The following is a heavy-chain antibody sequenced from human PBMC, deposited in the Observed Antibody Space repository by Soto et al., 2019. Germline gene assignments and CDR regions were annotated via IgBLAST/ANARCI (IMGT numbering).Heavy chain of an antibody. Sequence: SETLSLTCTVSGGSISSYYWSWIRQPPGKGLEWIGYIYYSGSTNYNPSLKSRVTISVDTSKNQFSLKLSSVTAADTAVYYCARSSSSWYLRGFDYWGQGTLVTVSS. CDR3: ARSSSSWYLRGFDY. CDR1: GGSISSYY. CDR2: IYYSGST. D-gene: IGHD6-13*01. J-gene: IGHJ4*02. V-gene: IGHV4-59*08.